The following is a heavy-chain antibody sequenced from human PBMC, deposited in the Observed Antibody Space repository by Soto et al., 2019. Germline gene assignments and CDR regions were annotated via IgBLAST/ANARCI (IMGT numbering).Heavy chain of an antibody. CDR2: IRSKANSYAT. D-gene: IGHD3-22*01. J-gene: IGHJ4*02. CDR3: TSPNADSSGRN. Sequence: EVQLVESGGGLVQPGGSLKLSCAASGFTFSGSAMHWVRQASGKGLEWVGRIRSKANSYATAYAASVKGRFTISRDDSKNTAYLQMNSLKTEDTAAYYCTSPNADSSGRNWGQGTLVTVSS. V-gene: IGHV3-73*02. CDR1: GFTFSGSA.